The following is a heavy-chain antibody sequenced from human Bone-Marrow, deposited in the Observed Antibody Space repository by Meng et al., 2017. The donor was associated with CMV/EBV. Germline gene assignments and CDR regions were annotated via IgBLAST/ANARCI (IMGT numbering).Heavy chain of an antibody. CDR2: MNPNSGNT. J-gene: IGHJ4*02. CDR3: ARGPYSNWDY. Sequence: ASVKVSCKASGYTFIGYYMHWVRQAPGQGLEWMGWMNPNSGNTGYAQKFQGRVTMTRNTSISTAYMELSSLRSEDTAVYYCARGPYSNWDYWGQGTLVTVSS. CDR1: GYTFIGYY. V-gene: IGHV1-8*02. D-gene: IGHD4-11*01.